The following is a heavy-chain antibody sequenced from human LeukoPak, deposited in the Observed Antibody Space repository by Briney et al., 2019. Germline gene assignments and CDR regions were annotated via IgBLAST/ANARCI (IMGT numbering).Heavy chain of an antibody. J-gene: IGHJ4*02. CDR2: INPKSGST. V-gene: IGHV1-2*06. CDR3: AKSVPGLTFDY. D-gene: IGHD6-19*01. Sequence: GASVKVSCKASGYTFIDYYIHWVRLAPGQGLEWMGRINPKSGSTSYAQKFQGRVTMTRDTSTDTAYMELTRLRLDDTAVYHCAKSVPGLTFDYWRQGTPVTVSS. CDR1: GYTFIDYY.